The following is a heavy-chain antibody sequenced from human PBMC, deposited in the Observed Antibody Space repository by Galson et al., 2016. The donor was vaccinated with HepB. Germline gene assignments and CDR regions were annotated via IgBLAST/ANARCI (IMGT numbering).Heavy chain of an antibody. D-gene: IGHD6-19*01. V-gene: IGHV4-31*03. CDR1: GDSISRGGYF. J-gene: IGHJ2*01. Sequence: TLSLTCTVSGDSISRGGYFWNWIRQDAGKGLEWMGYIDSSGSAYYNPSLESRLVISIDTSSNRFSRRLSSVTAADTAVYFCARDLAGLHVWGRGTLVSVCS. CDR2: IDSSGSA. CDR3: ARDLAGLHV.